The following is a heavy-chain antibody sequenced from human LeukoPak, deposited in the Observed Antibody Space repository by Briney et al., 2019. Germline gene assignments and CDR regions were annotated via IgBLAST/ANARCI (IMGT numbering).Heavy chain of an antibody. CDR3: ARDLPEYSSSSGLTWFDP. CDR1: GGPFSVYY. CDR2: INHSGTT. D-gene: IGHD6-6*01. Sequence: SETLSLTCAVDGGPFSVYYWSWIRQPPGKGLEWIGEINHSGTTNYNPSHKSRVTISADTSKNQVSLKLSSVTAADTAVYFCARDLPEYSSSSGLTWFDPWGQGTLVTVSS. V-gene: IGHV4-34*01. J-gene: IGHJ5*02.